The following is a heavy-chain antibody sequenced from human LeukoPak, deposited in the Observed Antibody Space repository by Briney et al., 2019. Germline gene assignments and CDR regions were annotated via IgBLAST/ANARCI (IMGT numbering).Heavy chain of an antibody. Sequence: PGGSLRLSCAASGFSFKDYAMHWVRQAPGKGLEWVAVTSDGGSLQWHADSVKGRFTISRDNSKNTVHLQMSSLSVDDTATYYCARGGKMGTLRGGRDFDYWGGGTLVTVS. CDR3: ARGGKMGTLRGGRDFDY. D-gene: IGHD5-24*01. J-gene: IGHJ4*02. V-gene: IGHV3-30*03. CDR1: GFSFKDYA. CDR2: TSDGGSLQ.